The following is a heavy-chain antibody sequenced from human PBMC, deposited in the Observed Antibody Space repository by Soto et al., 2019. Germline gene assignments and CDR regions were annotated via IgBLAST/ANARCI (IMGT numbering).Heavy chain of an antibody. J-gene: IGHJ4*02. CDR3: ARQRRYYYDSSGYPDY. Sequence: ETLSLTCTVSGGSISSSSYYWGWIRQPPGKGLEWIGSIYYTGSTYYNPSLKSRVTISVDTSKNQFSLKLSSVTAADTAVYYCARQRRYYYDSSGYPDYWGQGTLVTVSS. CDR1: GGSISSSSYY. CDR2: IYYTGST. V-gene: IGHV4-39*01. D-gene: IGHD3-22*01.